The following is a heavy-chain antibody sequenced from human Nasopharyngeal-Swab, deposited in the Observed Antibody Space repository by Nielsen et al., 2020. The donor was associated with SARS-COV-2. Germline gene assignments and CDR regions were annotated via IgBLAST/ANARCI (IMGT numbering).Heavy chain of an antibody. D-gene: IGHD1/OR15-1a*01. CDR1: GYIFTGYY. Sequence: ASVKVSCKASGYIFTGYYMHWVRQAPGQGLEWMGRINPNGGATNYAQKFQDRVTMTRDTFINTAYMELSSLRSDDTAVYYCARAEQSRTNFDYWGQGVLVTVSS. CDR3: ARAEQSRTNFDY. J-gene: IGHJ4*02. V-gene: IGHV1-2*06. CDR2: INPNGGAT.